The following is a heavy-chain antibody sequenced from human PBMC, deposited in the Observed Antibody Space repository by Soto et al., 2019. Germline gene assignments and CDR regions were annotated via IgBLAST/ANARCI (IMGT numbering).Heavy chain of an antibody. CDR3: EHQHRKFLEKYYVEY. CDR2: IYWDDDT. J-gene: IGHJ4*02. Sequence: QITLQESGPTLVKPTQTLTLTCTFYGFSLTTHGVGVGWIRQPPGKALEWLGIIYWDDDTRYSPSLKSRLTITRDTSKNQVVLTMTNMAPVDSATYYCEHQHRKFLEKYYVEYWGQGTLVTVSS. CDR1: GFSLTTHGVG. V-gene: IGHV2-5*02. D-gene: IGHD3-3*01.